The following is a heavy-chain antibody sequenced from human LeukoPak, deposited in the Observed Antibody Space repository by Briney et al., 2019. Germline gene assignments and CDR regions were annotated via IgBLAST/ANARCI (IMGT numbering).Heavy chain of an antibody. V-gene: IGHV4-59*12. CDR2: IYYRGST. J-gene: IGHJ6*03. Sequence: SETLSLTCSVSGGSISSNYWSWIRQPPGKGLEWIGYIYYRGSTNYNPSLKSRVTISVDTSKNQFSLKLTSVTAADTAVYYCARDRSGTMIGLRYYYYYMDVWGKGTTVTISS. CDR1: GGSISSNY. CDR3: ARDRSGTMIGLRYYYYYMDV. D-gene: IGHD3-10*02.